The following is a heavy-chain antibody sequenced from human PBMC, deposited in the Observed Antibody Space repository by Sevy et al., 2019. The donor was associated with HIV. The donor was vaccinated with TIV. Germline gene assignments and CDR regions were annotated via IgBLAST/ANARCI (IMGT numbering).Heavy chain of an antibody. CDR2: IYYSGIT. V-gene: IGHV4-30-4*01. D-gene: IGHD2-2*01. Sequence: SETLSLTCSVSSGSISSGDYYWTWMRQSPGKGLEWIGYIYYSGITYYNPSLKSRVIISIDTVKNQFSLKLSSVTAADTAVYYCARYCTRSSPHNWFDPWGHGTLVTVSS. J-gene: IGHJ5*02. CDR3: ARYCTRSSPHNWFDP. CDR1: SGSISSGDYY.